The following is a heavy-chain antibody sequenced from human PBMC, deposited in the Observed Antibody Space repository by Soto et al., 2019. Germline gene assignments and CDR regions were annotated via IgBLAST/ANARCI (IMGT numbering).Heavy chain of an antibody. CDR2: IYYSGST. D-gene: IGHD3-10*01. Sequence: PSETLSLTCTVSGGSISSGDYYWSWIRQHPGKGLEWIGYIYYSGSTYYNPSLKSRVTISVDTSKNQFSLKLSSVTAADTAVYYCARSITMVRGYYYYYGMDVWGQGTTVTVSS. CDR1: GGSISSGDYY. J-gene: IGHJ6*02. CDR3: ARSITMVRGYYYYYGMDV. V-gene: IGHV4-31*03.